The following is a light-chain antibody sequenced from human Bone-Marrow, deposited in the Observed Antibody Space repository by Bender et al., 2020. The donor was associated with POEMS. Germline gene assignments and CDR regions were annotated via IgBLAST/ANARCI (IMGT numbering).Light chain of an antibody. CDR1: SSDVGGYNY. CDR3: LSYAGSRTYI. V-gene: IGLV2-23*01. CDR2: EGS. Sequence: QSALTQPASVSASPGQSITISCTGTSSDVGGYNYVSWYQQYPGNAPQLIIYEGSKRPSGVSNRFSGSKSGNTASLTISGLQSEDEGDYYCLSYAGSRTYIFGTGTKVTV. J-gene: IGLJ1*01.